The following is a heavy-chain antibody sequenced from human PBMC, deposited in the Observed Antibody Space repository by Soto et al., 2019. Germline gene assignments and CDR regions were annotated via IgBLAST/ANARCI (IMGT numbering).Heavy chain of an antibody. J-gene: IGHJ4*02. V-gene: IGHV1-2*04. CDR2: INPNSGGT. Sequence: VASVKVSCKASGYTFTGYYMHWVRQAPGQGLEWMGWINPNSGGTNYAQKFQGWVTMTRDTSISTAYMELSRLRSDDTAVYYCARDRKADNRDAFDYWGQGALVTVSS. CDR1: GYTFTGYY. CDR3: ARDRKADNRDAFDY. D-gene: IGHD1-1*01.